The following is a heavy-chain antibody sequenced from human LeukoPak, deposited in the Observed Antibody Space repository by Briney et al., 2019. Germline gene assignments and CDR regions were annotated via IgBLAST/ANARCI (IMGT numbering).Heavy chain of an antibody. V-gene: IGHV4-34*01. Sequence: PSETLSLTCAVYGGSFSGYYWSWIRQPPGKGLEWIGEINHSGSTNYNPSLKSRVNISVHTSKKQFPLKLSPVTAADTALYYCARGNFYIAAAGTRWFDPWGQGTLVTVSS. CDR2: INHSGST. CDR3: ARGNFYIAAAGTRWFDP. CDR1: GGSFSGYY. D-gene: IGHD6-13*01. J-gene: IGHJ5*02.